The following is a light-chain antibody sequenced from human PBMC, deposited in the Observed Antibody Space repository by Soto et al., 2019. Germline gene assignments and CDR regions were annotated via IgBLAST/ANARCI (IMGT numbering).Light chain of an antibody. CDR1: SSNIGSNP. Sequence: QSVLTQPPSASGTPGQRVIISCSGSSSNIGSNPVNWYQHVPGAAPKLLIYSNNQRPSGVPDRFSGSKSGTSASPAISGLQSEDEADYYCATWDDSLKGVFGGGTKLTVL. CDR3: ATWDDSLKGV. CDR2: SNN. J-gene: IGLJ2*01. V-gene: IGLV1-44*01.